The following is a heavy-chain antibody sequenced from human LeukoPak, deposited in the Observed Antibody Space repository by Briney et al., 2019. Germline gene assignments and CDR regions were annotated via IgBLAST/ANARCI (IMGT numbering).Heavy chain of an antibody. V-gene: IGHV3-74*01. D-gene: IGHD1-1*01. J-gene: IGHJ5*01. Sequence: GGSLRLSCAASGFTFTNFWMNWVRQTPGKGLMWVSRIQTDGSTRYAESVKGRFTISRGNAKNTVYLQMNTLSAEDTAIYYCARGLHWNDFNWFDSWGQGTLVTVSS. CDR1: GFTFTNFW. CDR3: ARGLHWNDFNWFDS. CDR2: IQTDGST.